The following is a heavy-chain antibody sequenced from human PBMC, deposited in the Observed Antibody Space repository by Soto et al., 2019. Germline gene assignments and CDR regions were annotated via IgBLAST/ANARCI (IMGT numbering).Heavy chain of an antibody. D-gene: IGHD6-13*01. CDR2: ISWDGGST. V-gene: IGHV3-43*01. CDR1: GFTFDDYT. Sequence: GGSLRLSCAASGFTFDDYTMHWVRQAPGKGLEWVSLISWDGGSTYYADSVKGRFTISRDNSKNSLYLQMNSLRTEDTALYYCAKVGYSSRWWSGAFDIWGLVTMVSVSS. CDR3: AKVGYSSRWWSGAFDI. J-gene: IGHJ3*02.